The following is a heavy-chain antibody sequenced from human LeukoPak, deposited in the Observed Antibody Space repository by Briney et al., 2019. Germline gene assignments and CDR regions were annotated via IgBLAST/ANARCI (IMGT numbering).Heavy chain of an antibody. J-gene: IGHJ4*02. V-gene: IGHV3-66*01. Sequence: GGSLRLSCAASGFTVSNNYMSWVRQAPGEGLEWVSIIYSGGSTYYSDSVRGRFTISRDNSKNTLYLQMNSLRAEDTAVYYCARAGISWALDYWGQGTLVTVSS. D-gene: IGHD6-13*01. CDR3: ARAGISWALDY. CDR1: GFTVSNNY. CDR2: IYSGGST.